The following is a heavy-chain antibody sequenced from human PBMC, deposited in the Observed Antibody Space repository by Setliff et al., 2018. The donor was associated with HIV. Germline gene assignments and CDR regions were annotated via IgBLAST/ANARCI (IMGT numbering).Heavy chain of an antibody. Sequence: GASVKVSCKASGYTFTDYYIHWVRQAPGHGLEWVGRINPKSGVTSYAQNFRARVTMTRDTSVSTAYMELSRLTSDDTAVYYCARGSGSYWGYWGQGTLVTVSS. J-gene: IGHJ4*02. V-gene: IGHV1-2*06. CDR2: INPKSGVT. D-gene: IGHD1-26*01. CDR3: ARGSGSYWGY. CDR1: GYTFTDYY.